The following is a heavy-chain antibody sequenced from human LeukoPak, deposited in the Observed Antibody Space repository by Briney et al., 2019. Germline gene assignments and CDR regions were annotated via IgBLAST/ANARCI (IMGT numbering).Heavy chain of an antibody. J-gene: IGHJ5*02. CDR3: ARDGYYDFWSGYQANWFDP. CDR1: GFTFSSYS. V-gene: IGHV3-21*01. D-gene: IGHD3-3*01. CDR2: ISSSSSYI. Sequence: GGSLRLSCAASGFTFSSYSMNWVRQAPGKGLEWVSSISSSSSYIYYADSVEGRFTISRDNAKNSLYLQMNSLRAEDTAVYYCARDGYYDFWSGYQANWFDPWGQGTLVTVSS.